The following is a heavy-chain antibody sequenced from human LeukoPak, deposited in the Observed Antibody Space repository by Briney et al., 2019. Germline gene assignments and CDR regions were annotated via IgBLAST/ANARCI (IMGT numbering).Heavy chain of an antibody. Sequence: SETLSLTCSVSGYSISSGYYWGWIRQPPGKGLEYIGSIYHSGSTYYKPSLKSRVTISVDTSKNQFSLKLSSVTAADTAVYYCARGDYSGSYWRYWGQGTLVTVSS. V-gene: IGHV4-38-2*02. J-gene: IGHJ4*02. CDR3: ARGDYSGSYWRY. D-gene: IGHD1-26*01. CDR1: GYSISSGYY. CDR2: IYHSGST.